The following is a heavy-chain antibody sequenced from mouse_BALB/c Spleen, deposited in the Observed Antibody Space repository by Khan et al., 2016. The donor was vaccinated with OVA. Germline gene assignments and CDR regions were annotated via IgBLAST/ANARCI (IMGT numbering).Heavy chain of an antibody. D-gene: IGHD1-1*01. J-gene: IGHJ1*01. CDR2: IWGDGST. V-gene: IGHV2-3*01. Sequence: QVQLQQSGPGLVAPSQSLSITCTVSGISLTSYGVTWVRQPPGKGLEWLGVIWGDGSTNYYSTLRSRLSISKDKSRSQVFLTLNSLQNEYTATYYCAKFFYGGISDCYFDVWGAGTTVTVSS. CDR1: GISLTSYG. CDR3: AKFFYGGISDCYFDV.